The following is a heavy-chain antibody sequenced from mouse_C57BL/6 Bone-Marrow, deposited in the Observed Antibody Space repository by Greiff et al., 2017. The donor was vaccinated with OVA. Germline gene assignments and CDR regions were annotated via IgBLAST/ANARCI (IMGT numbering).Heavy chain of an antibody. D-gene: IGHD1-1*01. CDR2: IYWDDDK. J-gene: IGHJ1*03. Sequence: QVTLKESGPGILQSSQTLSLTCSFSGFSLSTSGMGVSWIRQPSGKGLEWLAHIYWDDDKCYNPFLKSRLTISKDTSRNQLFINITSVDTAVTATYYGARSTLRLYFDVWGTGTTVTVSS. V-gene: IGHV8-12*01. CDR3: ARSTLRLYFDV. CDR1: GFSLSTSGMG.